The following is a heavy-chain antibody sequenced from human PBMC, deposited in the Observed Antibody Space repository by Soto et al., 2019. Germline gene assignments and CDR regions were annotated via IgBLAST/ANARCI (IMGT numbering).Heavy chain of an antibody. J-gene: IGHJ6*02. CDR2: IYYSGST. CDR1: GGSISSSSYY. V-gene: IGHV4-39*01. Sequence: SETLSLTCTVSGGSISSSSYYWGWIRQPPGKGLEWIGSIYYSGSTYYNPSLKSRVTTSVDTSKNQFSLKLSSVTAADTAVYYCARRYSYGSGKYAVDLWGQGTTVTVSS. CDR3: ARRYSYGSGKYAVDL. D-gene: IGHD3-10*01.